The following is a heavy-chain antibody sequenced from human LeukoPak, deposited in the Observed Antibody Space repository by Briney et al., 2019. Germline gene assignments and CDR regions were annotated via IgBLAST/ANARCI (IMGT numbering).Heavy chain of an antibody. J-gene: IGHJ6*02. Sequence: GGSLRLSCAASGFTLSSYDMHWVRQVTGKGLEWVSAIGVAGDTYYPGSVRGRFIITRENAKNSLYLQMNSLRVEDTAVYYCARDRHGMAVWGQGTTVVVSS. CDR2: IGVAGDT. CDR1: GFTLSSYD. V-gene: IGHV3-13*01. CDR3: ARDRHGMAV.